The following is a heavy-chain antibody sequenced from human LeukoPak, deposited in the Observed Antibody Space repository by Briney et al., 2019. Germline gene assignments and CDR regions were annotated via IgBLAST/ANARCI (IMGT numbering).Heavy chain of an antibody. CDR2: FDPEDGER. Sequence: GASVKVSCKFSGYTFTELDMHWVRQAPGKGLEWMGSFDPEDGERIYAQKLQGRLIMTEDTSTDTAYLELSSLRSDDTAVYYCAPRNDYKGYFDNWGQGTLVTVSS. CDR1: GYTFTELD. J-gene: IGHJ4*02. CDR3: APRNDYKGYFDN. V-gene: IGHV1-24*01. D-gene: IGHD5-24*01.